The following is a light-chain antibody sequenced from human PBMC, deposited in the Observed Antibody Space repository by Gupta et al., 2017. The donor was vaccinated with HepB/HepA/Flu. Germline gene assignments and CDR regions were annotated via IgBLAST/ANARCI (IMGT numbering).Light chain of an antibody. Sequence: EIVLTQSPATVSLSPGERATLSCRASQSVSSYLAWYQQKPGQAPRLLIFDASNRATGIPARFSGSGSGTDFTLTINSLEPEDFAVYYCQQRSNWRITFGQGTRLEIK. CDR2: DAS. CDR1: QSVSSY. V-gene: IGKV3-11*01. J-gene: IGKJ5*01. CDR3: QQRSNWRIT.